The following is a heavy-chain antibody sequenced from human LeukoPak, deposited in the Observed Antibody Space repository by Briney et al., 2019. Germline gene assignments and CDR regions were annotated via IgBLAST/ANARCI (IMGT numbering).Heavy chain of an antibody. CDR1: GGSISSGGYY. V-gene: IGHV4-39*07. CDR3: AGRLTRIQLWDDAFDI. Sequence: PSETLSLTCTVSGGSISSGGYYWSWIRQPPGKGLEWIGSIYYSGSTYYNPSLKSRVTISVDTSKNQFSLKLSSVTAADTAVYYCAGRLTRIQLWDDAFDIWGQGTMVTVSS. D-gene: IGHD5-18*01. J-gene: IGHJ3*02. CDR2: IYYSGST.